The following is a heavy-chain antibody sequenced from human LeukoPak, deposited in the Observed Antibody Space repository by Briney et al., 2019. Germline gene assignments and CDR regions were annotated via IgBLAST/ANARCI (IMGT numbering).Heavy chain of an antibody. CDR3: AKGGMIPY. Sequence: GRSLRLSCVASGFTLSSYAMHWVRQAPGKGLEWVAVISYDGYNKYYADSVKGRFTISRDNPKNTLYLQMNSLRVEDTAVYYCAKGGMIPYWGPRTLVTVSS. CDR2: ISYDGYNK. CDR1: GFTLSSYA. V-gene: IGHV3-30-3*01. J-gene: IGHJ4*02. D-gene: IGHD3-22*01.